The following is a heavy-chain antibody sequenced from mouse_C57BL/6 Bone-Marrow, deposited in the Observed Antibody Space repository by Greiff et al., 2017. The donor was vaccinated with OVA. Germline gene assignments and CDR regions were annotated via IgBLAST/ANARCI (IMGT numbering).Heavy chain of an antibody. D-gene: IGHD2-1*01. J-gene: IGHJ1*03. CDR1: GYTFTDYE. CDR3: TRRGFYLRYFDV. Sequence: QVHVKQSGAELVRPGASVTLSCKASGYTFTDYEMHWVKQTPVHGLEWIGAIDPETGGTAYNQKFKGKAILTADKSSSTAYMELRSLTSEDSAVYYCTRRGFYLRYFDVWGTGTTVTVSS. CDR2: IDPETGGT. V-gene: IGHV1-15*01.